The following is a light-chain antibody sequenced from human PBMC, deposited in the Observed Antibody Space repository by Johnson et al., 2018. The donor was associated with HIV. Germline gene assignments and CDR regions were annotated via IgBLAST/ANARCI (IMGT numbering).Light chain of an antibody. J-gene: IGLJ1*01. Sequence: QSVLTQPPSVSAATGQKVTISCSGSSSNIGNNYVSWYQQVPGTAPKLLIYEKNKRPSGIPDRFSASKSGTSATLGITGLQTGDEADYYCGTWDSSLSAYVFGTGTKVTVL. V-gene: IGLV1-51*02. CDR3: GTWDSSLSAYV. CDR1: SSNIGNNY. CDR2: EKN.